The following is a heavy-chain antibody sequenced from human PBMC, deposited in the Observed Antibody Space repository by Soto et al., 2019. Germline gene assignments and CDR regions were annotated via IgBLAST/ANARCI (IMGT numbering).Heavy chain of an antibody. J-gene: IGHJ5*02. D-gene: IGHD3-3*01. CDR1: GYTFTSYA. Sequence: ASVKVSCKASGYTFTSYAMHWVRQAPGQRLEWMGWIDAGNGNTKYSQKFQGRVTITRDTSASTAYMELSSLRSEDTAVYYCARHLPLLRFFDPWGQGTLVTVSS. CDR2: IDAGNGNT. V-gene: IGHV1-3*01. CDR3: ARHLPLLRFFDP.